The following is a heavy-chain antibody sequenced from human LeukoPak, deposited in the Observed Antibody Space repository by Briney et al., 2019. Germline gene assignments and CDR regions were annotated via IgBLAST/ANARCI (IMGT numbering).Heavy chain of an antibody. CDR3: AKGGLYGGKMGEN. CDR2: IKQDGSEK. CDR1: GFTFSSYW. D-gene: IGHD4-23*01. V-gene: IGHV3-7*03. J-gene: IGHJ4*02. Sequence: GSLRLSCAASGFTFSSYWMSWVRQAPEKGLEWVANIKQDGSEKYYVDSVKGRFTISRDNAKNSLYLQMNSLKTEDTAVYFCAKGGLYGGKMGENWGQGTLVTVSS.